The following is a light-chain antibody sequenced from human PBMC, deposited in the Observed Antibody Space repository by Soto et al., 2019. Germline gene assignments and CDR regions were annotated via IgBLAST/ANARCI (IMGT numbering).Light chain of an antibody. Sequence: EIVLTQSPGTLSFSPVDRASLXWKASQSVSSSYLAWYQQKPGQAPRLLIYGASSRATGIPDRFSGSGSGTDFTLTISRLEPEDFAVYYCQQYGSSPPFGGGTKVDIK. CDR2: GAS. CDR1: QSVSSSY. CDR3: QQYGSSPP. V-gene: IGKV3-20*01. J-gene: IGKJ4*01.